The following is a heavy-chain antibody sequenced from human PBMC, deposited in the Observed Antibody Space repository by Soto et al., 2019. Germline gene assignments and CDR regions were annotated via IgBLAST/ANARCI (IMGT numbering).Heavy chain of an antibody. J-gene: IGHJ4*02. CDR1: GGTFNTYA. Sequence: QVQLVQSGAEMKKPGSSVKVSCQSSGGTFNTYAMNWVRQAPGQGPEWMGYISPMFGAVNYAPKFQGRVTITADESTGTSYMQLSSLTSEDTALYFCAREVQVHTPAFVYWGQGTLVTVSS. CDR3: AREVQVHTPAFVY. CDR2: ISPMFGAV. D-gene: IGHD3-10*01. V-gene: IGHV1-69*19.